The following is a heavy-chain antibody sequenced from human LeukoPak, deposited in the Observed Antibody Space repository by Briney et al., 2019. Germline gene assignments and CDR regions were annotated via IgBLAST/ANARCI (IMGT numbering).Heavy chain of an antibody. CDR3: ATTVTGTRNAFDI. J-gene: IGHJ3*02. CDR2: FNSDGSST. CDR1: GFTFSSYW. V-gene: IGHV3-74*01. D-gene: IGHD6-19*01. Sequence: TGGSLRLSCAASGFTFSSYWMHWVRQAPGKGLVWVSRFNSDGSSTSYADSVKGRFTISRDNAKNTLYLQMNSLRAEDTAVYYCATTVTGTRNAFDIWGQGTMVTVSS.